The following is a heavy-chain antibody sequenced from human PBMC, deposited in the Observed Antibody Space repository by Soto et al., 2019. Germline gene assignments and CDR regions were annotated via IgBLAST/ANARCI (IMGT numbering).Heavy chain of an antibody. Sequence: QVQLQESGPGLVKPSETLSLTCTVSGGSISSYYWSWIRQPPGKGLEWIGYIYYSGSTNYNPSLTSRVTISVDTSKNQFSLKLSSVTAADTAVYYCASSRRYPHYFDYWGQGTLVTVSS. D-gene: IGHD3-16*01. CDR3: ASSRRYPHYFDY. V-gene: IGHV4-59*01. CDR2: IYYSGST. CDR1: GGSISSYY. J-gene: IGHJ4*02.